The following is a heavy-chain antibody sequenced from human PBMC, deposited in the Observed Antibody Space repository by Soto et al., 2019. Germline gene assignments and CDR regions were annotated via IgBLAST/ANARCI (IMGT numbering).Heavy chain of an antibody. CDR3: VRGLTEGYYGVEV. V-gene: IGHV1-69*13. Sequence: VASVKVSCKASGGAFSSFDISWVRQAPGQGLDWMGGIIPLFGTTNYAQKFQGRGTITADASTSTAFMEPSSLTSEDTAVYYCVRGLTEGYYGVEVWGQGTTVTVSS. CDR1: GGAFSSFD. J-gene: IGHJ6*02. CDR2: IIPLFGTT.